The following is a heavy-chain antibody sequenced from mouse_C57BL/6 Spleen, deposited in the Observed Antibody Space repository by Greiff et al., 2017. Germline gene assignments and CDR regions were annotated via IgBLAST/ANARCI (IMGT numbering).Heavy chain of an antibody. CDR2: ISSGGSYT. CDR3: ARTTTVVATRYFDY. Sequence: EVKLMESGGDLVKPGGSLKLSCAASGFTFSSYGMSWVRQTPDKRLEWVATISSGGSYTYYPDSVKGRFTISRDNAKNTLYLQMSSLKSEDTAMYYCARTTTVVATRYFDYWGQGTTLTVSS. J-gene: IGHJ2*01. CDR1: GFTFSSYG. V-gene: IGHV5-6*01. D-gene: IGHD1-1*01.